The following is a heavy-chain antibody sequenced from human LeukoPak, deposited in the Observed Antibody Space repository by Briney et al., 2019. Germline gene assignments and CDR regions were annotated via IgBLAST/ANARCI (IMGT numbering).Heavy chain of an antibody. V-gene: IGHV3-9*01. Sequence: PGRSLTLSCAASGFTFADYAIRWVRQAPGDGLEWVSGISWNSGSIGYADSVKGRFTISRDNAKNSLYLQMNSLRAEDTALYYCAKDTNGDYGGDAFDIWGQGTMVTVSS. CDR1: GFTFADYA. CDR2: ISWNSGSI. J-gene: IGHJ3*02. D-gene: IGHD4-23*01. CDR3: AKDTNGDYGGDAFDI.